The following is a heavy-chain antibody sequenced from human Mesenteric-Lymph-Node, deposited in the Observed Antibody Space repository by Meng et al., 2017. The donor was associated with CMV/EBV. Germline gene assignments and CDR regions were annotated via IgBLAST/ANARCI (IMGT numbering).Heavy chain of an antibody. D-gene: IGHD2-8*01. Sequence: GESLKISCAASGFTFSSYSMNWVRQAPGKGLEWVSSISSSSSYIYYADSMKGRFTISRDNAKNSLYLQMNSLRVEDSAVYYCARDQDTKHFDYWGQGTLVTVSS. CDR2: ISSSSSYI. CDR1: GFTFSSYS. V-gene: IGHV3-21*06. CDR3: ARDQDTKHFDY. J-gene: IGHJ4*02.